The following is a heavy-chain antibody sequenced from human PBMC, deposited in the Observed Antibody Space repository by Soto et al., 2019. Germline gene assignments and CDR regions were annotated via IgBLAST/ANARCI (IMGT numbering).Heavy chain of an antibody. CDR1: GFTFGNYA. J-gene: IGHJ4*02. V-gene: IGHV3-23*01. D-gene: IGHD2-2*01. CDR3: AKVPASLKTFDY. Sequence: EVQLLDSGGGLAQPGGSLRLSCAASGFTFGNYAMNWVRQAPGKGLEWVSTVSGNGAVTYYADSVKGRFTISRDNSRSTLYLQMNYLRAQDTAIYFCAKVPASLKTFDYWGQGTLVTVSS. CDR2: VSGNGAVT.